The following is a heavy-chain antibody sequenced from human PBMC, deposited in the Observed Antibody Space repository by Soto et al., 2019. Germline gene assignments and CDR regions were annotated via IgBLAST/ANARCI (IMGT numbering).Heavy chain of an antibody. CDR3: ARGGSEGGLDI. CDR2: LYFTGNT. V-gene: IGHV4-59*01. J-gene: IGHJ6*02. CDR1: GAPIAVFY. Sequence: QLQESGPGVVKPSETLSLTCTVSGAPIAVFYWTWSRQAPGKGLEWIGYLYFTGNTNYSPSLTSRVAMSMDTSKKHFYLTLTSATAADTAVYFCARGGSEGGLDIWGQGTTVTVSS. D-gene: IGHD3-10*01.